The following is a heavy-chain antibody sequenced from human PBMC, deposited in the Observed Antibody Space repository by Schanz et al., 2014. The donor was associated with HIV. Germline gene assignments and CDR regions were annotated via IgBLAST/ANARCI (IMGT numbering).Heavy chain of an antibody. CDR2: IRAAGDT. D-gene: IGHD2-15*01. CDR1: GISLTNNA. J-gene: IGHJ4*02. CDR3: ARDLCGKDDY. Sequence: EVQQVLESGGGLVQPGGSLRLSCAASGISLTNNAMTWVRQAPGKGLEWVSDIRAAGDTYYGDSVKGRFTISRDNAKNTLYLQMDSLRAEDTAVYYCARDLCGKDDYWGQGTLVTVSS. V-gene: IGHV3-23*01.